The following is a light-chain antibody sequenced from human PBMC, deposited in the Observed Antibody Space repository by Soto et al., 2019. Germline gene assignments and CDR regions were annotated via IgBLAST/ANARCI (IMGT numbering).Light chain of an antibody. CDR1: SSDVGGYNY. V-gene: IGLV2-14*01. CDR2: EVS. CDR3: SSYTISSTYV. J-gene: IGLJ1*01. Sequence: QSALTQPASVSGSPEQSITMSCTGTSSDVGGYNYVSWYQLHPGKAPKLMIYEVSDRPSGVSNRFSGSRSGNTASLTISGLQAEDEADYYCSSYTISSTYVFGTGTKVTVL.